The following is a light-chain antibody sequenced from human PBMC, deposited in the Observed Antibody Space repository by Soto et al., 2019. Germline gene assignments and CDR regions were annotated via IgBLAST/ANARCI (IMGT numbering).Light chain of an antibody. CDR1: ISDVAGYNY. J-gene: IGLJ2*01. V-gene: IGLV2-11*01. CDR2: DVT. CDR3: SSYAGSNSLV. Sequence: QSVLTQPRSVSGSPGQSVTISCTGTISDVAGYNYVSWYQHHPGKAPKLLISDVTKRPSWVPDRFSGSKSGSTASLTISELQAEDEADYYCSSYAGSNSLVFGGGTKVTVL.